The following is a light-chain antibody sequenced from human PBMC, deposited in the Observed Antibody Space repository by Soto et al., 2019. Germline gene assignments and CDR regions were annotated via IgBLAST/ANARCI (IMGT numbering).Light chain of an antibody. Sequence: QSALTQPASVSGSPGQSITISCAGTSGDVGDYNHLSWYQKIPGKAPKLIIYDVSSRPSGVSNRFSGSKSGNTASLTISGLQAEDEADYCCSSYASSSPCVFGTGTKLTVL. CDR2: DVS. V-gene: IGLV2-14*01. J-gene: IGLJ1*01. CDR1: SGDVGDYNH. CDR3: SSYASSSPCV.